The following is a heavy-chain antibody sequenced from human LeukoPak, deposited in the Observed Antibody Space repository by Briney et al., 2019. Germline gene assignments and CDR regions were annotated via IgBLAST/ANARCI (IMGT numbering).Heavy chain of an antibody. J-gene: IGHJ5*02. CDR1: GGTFSSYA. Sequence: SVKVSCKASGGTFSSYAISWVRQAPGQGLEWMGGIIPIFGTANYAQKFQGRVTITADESTSTAYMELSSLRSEDTAVYYCARGTSCSGGSCLNSDWFDPWGQGTLVTVSS. CDR3: ARGTSCSGGSCLNSDWFDP. CDR2: IIPIFGTA. D-gene: IGHD2-15*01. V-gene: IGHV1-69*13.